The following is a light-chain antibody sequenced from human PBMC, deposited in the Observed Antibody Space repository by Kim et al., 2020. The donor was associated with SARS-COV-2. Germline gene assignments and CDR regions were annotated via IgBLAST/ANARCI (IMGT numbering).Light chain of an antibody. CDR1: QSIGTY. CDR2: AAS. V-gene: IGKV1-39*01. CDR3: QQSHTTPLLS. Sequence: DIQMTQSPSSLAASVGDRVTIACWASQSIGTYLNWYQQKPGKAPKLLIYAASSLQSGVPSRFIGSGSGTDFTLTISSLQPEDFATYYCQQSHTTPLLSFGGGTKVDIK. J-gene: IGKJ4*01.